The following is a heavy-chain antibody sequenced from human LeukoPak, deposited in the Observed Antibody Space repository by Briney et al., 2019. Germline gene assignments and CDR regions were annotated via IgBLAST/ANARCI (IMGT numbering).Heavy chain of an antibody. Sequence: PGGSLRLSCAASGFTVSSNYMSWVRQAPGKGLEWVSAISGSGGSTYYADSVKGRFTISRDNSKNTLYLQMNSLRAEDTAVYYCAKLGTSSGWYSYFDYWGQGTLVTVSS. CDR2: ISGSGGST. J-gene: IGHJ4*02. D-gene: IGHD6-19*01. CDR3: AKLGTSSGWYSYFDY. V-gene: IGHV3-23*01. CDR1: GFTVSSNY.